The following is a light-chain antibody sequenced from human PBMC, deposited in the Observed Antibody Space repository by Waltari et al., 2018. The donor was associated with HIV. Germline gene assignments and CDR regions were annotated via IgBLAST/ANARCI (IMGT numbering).Light chain of an antibody. CDR3: QQYNSYPYT. Sequence: PSTLSASVGDRVTITCRASQSISSWLAWYQQKPGKAPKLLIYKASSLESGVPSRFSGSGSGTEFTLTISSLQPDDFATYYCQQYNSYPYTFGQGTKLEIK. V-gene: IGKV1-5*03. CDR2: KAS. J-gene: IGKJ2*01. CDR1: QSISSW.